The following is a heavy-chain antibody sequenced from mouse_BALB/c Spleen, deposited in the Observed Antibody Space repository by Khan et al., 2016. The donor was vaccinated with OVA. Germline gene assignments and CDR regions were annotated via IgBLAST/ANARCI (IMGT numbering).Heavy chain of an antibody. J-gene: IGHJ2*01. CDR1: GYSFTGYF. CDR2: INPHIGET. Sequence: VQLQQSGPELVRPGASVKISCKASGYSFTGYFMNWVMQSHGKSLEWIGRINPHIGETFYNQRFKDKATLTVDASSSTAHMELRSLASEDSAVYYCTVMYRSDLDYWGQGTTLTVSS. D-gene: IGHD1-1*01. V-gene: IGHV1-20*02. CDR3: TVMYRSDLDY.